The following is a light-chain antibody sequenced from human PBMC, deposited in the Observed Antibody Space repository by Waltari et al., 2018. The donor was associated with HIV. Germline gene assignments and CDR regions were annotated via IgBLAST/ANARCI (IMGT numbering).Light chain of an antibody. V-gene: IGLV3-1*01. J-gene: IGLJ1*01. CDR3: QAWDSSTYV. CDR2: QDS. CDR1: KLGDKY. Sequence: SYELTQPPSVSVSPGQTASITCSGDKLGDKYACWYQHKPGQSPVLVIYQDSQRPSGIPERFSGSNSGNTATLTISGTQAMDEADYYCQAWDSSTYVFGTGTKVTVL.